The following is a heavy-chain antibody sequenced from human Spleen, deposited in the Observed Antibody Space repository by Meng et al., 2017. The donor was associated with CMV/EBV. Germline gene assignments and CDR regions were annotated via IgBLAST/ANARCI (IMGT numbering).Heavy chain of an antibody. CDR3: ARPHYDILTGYIYSFDY. Sequence: YSFTSYGIGWVRQMPGKGLEWMGIIYPGDSDTRYSPSFQGQVTISADKSISTAYLQWSSLKASDTAMYYCARPHYDILTGYIYSFDYWGQGTLVTVS. V-gene: IGHV5-51*01. CDR1: YSFTSYG. CDR2: IYPGDSDT. J-gene: IGHJ4*02. D-gene: IGHD3-9*01.